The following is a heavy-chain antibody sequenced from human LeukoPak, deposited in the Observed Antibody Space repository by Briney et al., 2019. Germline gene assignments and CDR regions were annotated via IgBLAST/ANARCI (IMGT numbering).Heavy chain of an antibody. CDR2: IIPNSGAT. Sequence: ASVKVSCKASGGTFSSYAISWVRQAPGQGLEWMGGIIPNSGATNYAQKFQGRVAMTRDTSVSTIYMELSRLKFDDTAVYYCASRIGSSWFERLHWYFDLWGRGTLVTVSS. J-gene: IGHJ2*01. D-gene: IGHD6-13*01. V-gene: IGHV1-2*02. CDR3: ASRIGSSWFERLHWYFDL. CDR1: GGTFSSYA.